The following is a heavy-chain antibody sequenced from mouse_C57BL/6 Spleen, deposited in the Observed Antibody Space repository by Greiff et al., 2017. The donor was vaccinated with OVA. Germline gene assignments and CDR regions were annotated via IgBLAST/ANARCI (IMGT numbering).Heavy chain of an antibody. CDR2: IYPGSGST. CDR1: GYTFTSYW. CDR3: ARPPAMGNYSYAMDY. J-gene: IGHJ4*01. Sequence: QVQLKQPGAELVKPGASVKMSCKASGYTFTSYWITWVQQRPGQGLEWIGDIYPGSGSTNYHEKFKSQATLTVDTTSSTDYMQLSSLTSEDSADYYCARPPAMGNYSYAMDYWGQGTSVTVSS. D-gene: IGHD2-1*01. V-gene: IGHV1-55*01.